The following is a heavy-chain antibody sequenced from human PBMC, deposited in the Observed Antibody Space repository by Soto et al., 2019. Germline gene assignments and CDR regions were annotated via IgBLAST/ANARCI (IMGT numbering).Heavy chain of an antibody. Sequence: QVQLVESGGGVVQPGRSLRLSCAASGFTFSSYAMQWVRQAPGKGLEWVAVISYDGSNKYYADSVKGRFTISRDNSKNTLYLQMNSLRAEDTAVYYCARESGTFGDYWGQGTLVTVS. V-gene: IGHV3-30-3*01. CDR1: GFTFSSYA. CDR2: ISYDGSNK. J-gene: IGHJ4*02. D-gene: IGHD3-3*01. CDR3: ARESGTFGDY.